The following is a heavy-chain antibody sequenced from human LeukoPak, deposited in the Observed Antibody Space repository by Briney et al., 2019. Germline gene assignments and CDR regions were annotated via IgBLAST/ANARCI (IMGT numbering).Heavy chain of an antibody. V-gene: IGHV3-21*06. CDR1: GFTFSSYS. Sequence: GGSLRLSCAASGFTFSSYSMNWVRQAPGKGLEWVSSISSRSSYIYYADSVKGGFTISRDNAENSLYLQMNILKAEDTAVYYCAREDYYDSSGYDYWGQGTLVTVSS. CDR3: AREDYYDSSGYDY. D-gene: IGHD3-22*01. J-gene: IGHJ4*02. CDR2: ISSRSSYI.